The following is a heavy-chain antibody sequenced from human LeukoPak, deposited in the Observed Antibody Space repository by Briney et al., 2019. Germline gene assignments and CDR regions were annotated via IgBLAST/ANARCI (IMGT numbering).Heavy chain of an antibody. J-gene: IGHJ3*02. CDR3: ARVISGGCSSTSCYSTVNDAFDI. D-gene: IGHD2-2*01. CDR2: IIPIFGTA. V-gene: IGHV1-69*01. Sequence: SSVKVSCKASGGTFSSYAISWVRQAPGQGLEWMGGIIPIFGTANYAQKFQVRVTVTADESTSTAYMELSSLRSEDTAVYYCARVISGGCSSTSCYSTVNDAFDIWGQGTMVTVSS. CDR1: GGTFSSYA.